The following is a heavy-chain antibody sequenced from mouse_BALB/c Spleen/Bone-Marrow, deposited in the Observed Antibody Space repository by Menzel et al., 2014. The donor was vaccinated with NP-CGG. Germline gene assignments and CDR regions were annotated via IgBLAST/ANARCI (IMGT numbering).Heavy chain of an antibody. Sequence: VKLMESGAELVRPGSSVKISCKASGYAFSNYWMNWMKQRPGQGLEWIGQIYPGDGDTNYNGEFKGKATLTADKSSNTAYMQLSSLTSEDSAVYFCASRGDYSYSMDYWGQGTSVTVSS. CDR3: ASRGDYSYSMDY. CDR1: GYAFSNYW. V-gene: IGHV1-80*01. J-gene: IGHJ4*01. D-gene: IGHD1-1*01. CDR2: IYPGDGDT.